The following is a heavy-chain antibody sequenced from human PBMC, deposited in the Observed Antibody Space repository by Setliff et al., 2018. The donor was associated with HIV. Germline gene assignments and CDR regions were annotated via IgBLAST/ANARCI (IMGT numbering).Heavy chain of an antibody. Sequence: KSSETLSLTCTVSDDSISSYYWSWIRQPPGKGLEWIGYIYYTGNINKNPSLESRVTISVDTSKNQFSLNLNSVTAADTAVYYCARHSDPAVGNDALDIWGQGTLVTVS. CDR1: DDSISSYY. V-gene: IGHV4-59*08. CDR3: ARHSDPAVGNDALDI. CDR2: IYYTGNI. J-gene: IGHJ3*02. D-gene: IGHD2-2*01.